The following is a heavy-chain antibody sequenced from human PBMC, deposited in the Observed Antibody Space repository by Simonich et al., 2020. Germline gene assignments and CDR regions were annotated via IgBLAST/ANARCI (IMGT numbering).Heavy chain of an antibody. J-gene: IGHJ1*01. Sequence: QVQLVQSGAEVKKPGASVKVSCKASGYTFTGYYMHWVRQAPGQGIEWMGWINPNSGGKNYAQKLQGRVTMTRDTSISTAYMELSRLRSDDTAVYYCARSHIAAAGTGYFQHWGQGTLVTVSS. D-gene: IGHD6-13*01. CDR2: INPNSGGK. CDR1: GYTFTGYY. CDR3: ARSHIAAAGTGYFQH. V-gene: IGHV1-2*02.